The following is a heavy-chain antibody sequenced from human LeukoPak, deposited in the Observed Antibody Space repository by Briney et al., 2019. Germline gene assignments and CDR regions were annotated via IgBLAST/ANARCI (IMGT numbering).Heavy chain of an antibody. J-gene: IGHJ4*02. CDR1: GGSFSDYF. V-gene: IGHV4-34*01. CDR2: INHSGST. D-gene: IGHD6-6*01. Sequence: SETLSLTCAIYGGSFSDYFWSWIRQPPGKGLEWIGEINHSGSTNYNPSLKSRVTISVDTSKNQFSLKLSSVTAADTAVYFCARSHSSSSEVSLGYWGRGTLVTVSS. CDR3: ARSHSSSSEVSLGY.